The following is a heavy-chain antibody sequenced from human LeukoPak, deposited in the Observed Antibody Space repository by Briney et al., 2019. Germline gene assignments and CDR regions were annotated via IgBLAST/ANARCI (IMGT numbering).Heavy chain of an antibody. J-gene: IGHJ4*02. CDR2: INPSGGST. Sequence: ASVKVSCKASGYTFTSYYMHWVRQAPGQGLEWMGIINPSGGSTSYAQKFQGWVTMTRDTSISTAYMELSRLRSDDTAVYYCARDKSSAVAVAGYYFDYWGQGTLVAVSS. CDR1: GYTFTSYY. V-gene: IGHV1-46*01. CDR3: ARDKSSAVAVAGYYFDY. D-gene: IGHD6-19*01.